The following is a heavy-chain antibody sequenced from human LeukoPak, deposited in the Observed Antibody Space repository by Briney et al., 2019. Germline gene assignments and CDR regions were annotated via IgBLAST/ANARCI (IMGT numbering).Heavy chain of an antibody. CDR2: IFYSGST. CDR3: ARSHSAYGGFFDY. J-gene: IGHJ4*02. CDR1: GGSISNFY. D-gene: IGHD4-23*01. Sequence: SETLSLTCTVSGGSISNFYWSWIRQPPGKGLEWIGYIFYSGSTNYNPSLKSRVTISVDTSKNQFSLKLTSLTAADTALYYCARSHSAYGGFFDYWGQGTLVSVSS. V-gene: IGHV4-59*08.